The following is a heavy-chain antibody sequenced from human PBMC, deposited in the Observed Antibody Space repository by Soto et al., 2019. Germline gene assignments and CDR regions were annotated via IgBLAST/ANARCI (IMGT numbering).Heavy chain of an antibody. V-gene: IGHV1-18*04. CDR1: GYTFTNHG. CDR2: ISGHNGNT. J-gene: IGHJ4*02. CDR3: ARDLYPLAYYFDF. D-gene: IGHD2-8*01. Sequence: ASVKVSCKASGYTFTNHGISWVRQAPGQGLEWLGWISGHNGNTKYAQRLKGRVTMTADTSTSTAYMELRSLRSDDTAVYYCARDLYPLAYYFDFWGQGTLVTV.